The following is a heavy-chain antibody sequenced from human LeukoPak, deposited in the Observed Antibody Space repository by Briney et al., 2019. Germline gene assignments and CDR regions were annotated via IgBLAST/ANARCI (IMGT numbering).Heavy chain of an antibody. Sequence: GGSLRLSCAASGFTFSSYAMSWVRQAPGKGLEWVSAISGSGGSTYYADSVKGRFTISRDNSKNTLYLQMNSLRAEDTAVYYCAKDWDYCDYVAYWYFDLWGRGTLVTVSS. V-gene: IGHV3-23*01. CDR3: AKDWDYCDYVAYWYFDL. CDR1: GFTFSSYA. D-gene: IGHD4-17*01. J-gene: IGHJ2*01. CDR2: ISGSGGST.